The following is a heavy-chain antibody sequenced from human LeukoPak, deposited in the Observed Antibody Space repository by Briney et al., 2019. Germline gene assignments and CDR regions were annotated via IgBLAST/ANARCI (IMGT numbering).Heavy chain of an antibody. J-gene: IGHJ5*02. Sequence: GGSLRLSCAASGFIFSSYWMSWVRQAPGKGLEWVANIKQDGSEKYYVDSVKGRFTISRDNAKNSLYLQMNSLRAEDTALYYCAKSGGVRFDPWGQGTLVTVSS. D-gene: IGHD3-16*01. CDR3: AKSGGVRFDP. V-gene: IGHV3-7*01. CDR2: IKQDGSEK. CDR1: GFIFSSYW.